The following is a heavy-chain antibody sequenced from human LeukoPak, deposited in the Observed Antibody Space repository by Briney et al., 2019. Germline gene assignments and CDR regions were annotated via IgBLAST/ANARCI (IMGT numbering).Heavy chain of an antibody. J-gene: IGHJ5*02. CDR3: ARASERYGDWFDP. CDR2: ICYSGST. D-gene: IGHD4-17*01. Sequence: SETLSLTCTVSGGSISSYYWSWIRQPPGKGLEWIGYICYSGSTNYNPSLKSRVTISVDTSKNQFSLKLSSVTAADTAVYYCARASERYGDWFDPWGQGTLVTVSS. CDR1: GGSISSYY. V-gene: IGHV4-59*01.